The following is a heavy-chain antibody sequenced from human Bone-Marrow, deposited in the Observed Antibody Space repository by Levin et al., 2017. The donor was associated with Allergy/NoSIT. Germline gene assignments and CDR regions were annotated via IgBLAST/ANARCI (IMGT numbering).Heavy chain of an antibody. D-gene: IGHD3-16*02. Sequence: GGSLRLSCAASGFTFRSYEMNWVRQAPGKGLEWVSYISSSGATTYYADSVKGRFTISKDNAKSSLFLQLNSLRAEDTAVYYCARGLLTFGGIIVGAFDYWGQGTLVTVSS. V-gene: IGHV3-48*03. CDR3: ARGLLTFGGIIVGAFDY. CDR2: ISSSGATT. CDR1: GFTFRSYE. J-gene: IGHJ4*02.